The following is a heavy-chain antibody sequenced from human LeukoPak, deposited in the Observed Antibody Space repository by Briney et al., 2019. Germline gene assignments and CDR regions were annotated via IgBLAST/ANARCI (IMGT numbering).Heavy chain of an antibody. J-gene: IGHJ4*02. D-gene: IGHD5-12*01. CDR3: ARTEWLRSGYYFDY. CDR2: IRYDGINK. V-gene: IGHV3-30*02. Sequence: GGSLRLSCAASGFTFSTHGMHWVRQAPGKGLEWVAFIRYDGINKYYVDSVKGRFTISRDNSKNTLFLQMNSLRAEDTAVYYCARTEWLRSGYYFDYWGQGTLVTVSS. CDR1: GFTFSTHG.